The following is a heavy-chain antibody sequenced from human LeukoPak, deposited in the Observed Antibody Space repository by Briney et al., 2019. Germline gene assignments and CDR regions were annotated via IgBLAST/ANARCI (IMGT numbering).Heavy chain of an antibody. D-gene: IGHD3-22*01. V-gene: IGHV4-4*07. J-gene: IGHJ3*02. CDR2: IYTSGST. CDR3: ARGRVFYDSTGYFI. CDR1: GGSISSYY. Sequence: SETLSLTCTVSGGSISSYYWSWIRQPAGKGLEWIGRIYTSGSTNYNPSLKSRVTMSVDTSKNQFSLKLSSVTAADTAVYYCARGRVFYDSTGYFIWGQGTMVTVSS.